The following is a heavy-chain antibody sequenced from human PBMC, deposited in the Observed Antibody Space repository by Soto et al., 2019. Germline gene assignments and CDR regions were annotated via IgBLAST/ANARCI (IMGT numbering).Heavy chain of an antibody. D-gene: IGHD3-10*01. CDR3: GGESPGGSLDF. CDR1: GFAFSTYE. V-gene: IGHV3-48*03. CDR2: ISSRGSKI. Sequence: GGSLRLSCAASGFAFSTYEMNWVRQAPGKGLEWVSHISSRGSKIYYADSVRGRFTISRENAKNSLYLQMNSLRGEDTAVYYFGGESPGGSLDFWGQGTLVTVSS. J-gene: IGHJ4*02.